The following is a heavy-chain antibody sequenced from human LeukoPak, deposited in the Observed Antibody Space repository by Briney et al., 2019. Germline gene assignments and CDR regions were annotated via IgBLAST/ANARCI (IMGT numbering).Heavy chain of an antibody. D-gene: IGHD2-15*01. CDR1: GGSISSYY. J-gene: IGHJ3*02. CDR2: IYYSGST. CDR3: ARPSEGIYAFDI. Sequence: PSETLSLTCTVSGGSISSYYWSWIRHPPGKGLEWIGSIYYSGSTYYNPSLKSRVTISVDTSKNQFSLKLSSVTAADTAVYYCARPSEGIYAFDIWGQGTMVTVSS. V-gene: IGHV4-39*01.